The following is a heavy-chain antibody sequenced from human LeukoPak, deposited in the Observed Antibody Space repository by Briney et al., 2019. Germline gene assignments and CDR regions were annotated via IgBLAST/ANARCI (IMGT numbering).Heavy chain of an antibody. D-gene: IGHD3-16*01. Sequence: PGGSLRLSCTASGLTFSTYWVHWVRQAPGKGLVWVSQIKFDGSLASYADSVKGRFTISRDNAKNTLYLQMNTLGTEDTAVYYCVTGHYDSLMYFDLWGRGTLVTVSS. V-gene: IGHV3-74*01. CDR1: GLTFSTYW. CDR2: IKFDGSLA. CDR3: VTGHYDSLMYFDL. J-gene: IGHJ2*01.